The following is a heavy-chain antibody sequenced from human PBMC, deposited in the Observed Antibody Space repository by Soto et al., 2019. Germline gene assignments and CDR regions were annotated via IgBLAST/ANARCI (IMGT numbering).Heavy chain of an antibody. V-gene: IGHV3-23*01. D-gene: IGHD6-13*01. CDR3: AKDPLTAAALSSWFDP. Sequence: EVQLLESGGGLVQPGGSLRLSCAASGFTFSSYAMSWVRQAPGKGLEWVSAISGSGGSTYYADSVKGRFTISRDNSKNTLYLQMNSLRAEDTAVYYCAKDPLTAAALSSWFDPWGQGTLVTVSS. CDR1: GFTFSSYA. CDR2: ISGSGGST. J-gene: IGHJ5*02.